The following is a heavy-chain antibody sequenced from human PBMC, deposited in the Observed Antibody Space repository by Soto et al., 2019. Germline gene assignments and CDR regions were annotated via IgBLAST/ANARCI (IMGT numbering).Heavy chain of an antibody. D-gene: IGHD3-3*01. CDR2: INHSGST. Sequence: QVQLQQWGAGLLKTSETLSLTCAVYGGSFSGYYWSWIRQPPGKGLEWIGEINHSGSTNYNPSLKSRVTISVDTSKNQFSLKLSSVTAADTAVYFCARGFWSGSYSGGLGMDVWGQGSTVTVSS. J-gene: IGHJ6*02. V-gene: IGHV4-34*01. CDR3: ARGFWSGSYSGGLGMDV. CDR1: GGSFSGYY.